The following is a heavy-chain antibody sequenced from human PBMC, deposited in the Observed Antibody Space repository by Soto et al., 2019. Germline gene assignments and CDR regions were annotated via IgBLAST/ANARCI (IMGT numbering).Heavy chain of an antibody. Sequence: GGSLGLSCAASGFTFSSFAMSWVRQPPGKGLEWVSAISAGGDATYYADSVKGRFTISRDNSKNMVFLQLNSLGAEDTATYYCAKDEVGANRHWGRGTLVNVSS. D-gene: IGHD1-26*01. CDR1: GFTFSSFA. V-gene: IGHV3-23*01. CDR3: AKDEVGANRH. J-gene: IGHJ4*02. CDR2: ISAGGDAT.